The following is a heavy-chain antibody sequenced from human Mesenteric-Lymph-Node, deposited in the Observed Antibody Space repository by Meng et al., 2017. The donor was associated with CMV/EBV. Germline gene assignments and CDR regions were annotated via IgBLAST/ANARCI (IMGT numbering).Heavy chain of an antibody. J-gene: IGHJ6*02. Sequence: GGSLRLSCAASGFIVSGNYMSWVRQAPGRGLEWVSVIYSSGRTYYADSVKGRLTVSRDNSKNTLYLQMNSLRAEDTAVYYCAGGPDIVDYYYYGMDVWGPGTTVTVSS. V-gene: IGHV3-53*01. D-gene: IGHD2-21*01. CDR3: AGGPDIVDYYYYGMDV. CDR1: GFIVSGNY. CDR2: IYSSGRT.